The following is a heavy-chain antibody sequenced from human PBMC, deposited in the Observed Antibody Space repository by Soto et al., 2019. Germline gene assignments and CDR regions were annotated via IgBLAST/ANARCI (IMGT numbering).Heavy chain of an antibody. Sequence: GGSLRLSCAASGFAVSSNYMTWVRQAPGKGLEWVSIVSYNGGDTYYADSVKGRFTISRDNSKDTVDLQMNGLRAEDTAVYYCARYIRGPTVYYFDFWGPGVLVTVSS. V-gene: IGHV3-53*01. J-gene: IGHJ4*02. CDR3: ARYIRGPTVYYFDF. CDR2: VSYNGGDT. CDR1: GFAVSSNY. D-gene: IGHD1-1*01.